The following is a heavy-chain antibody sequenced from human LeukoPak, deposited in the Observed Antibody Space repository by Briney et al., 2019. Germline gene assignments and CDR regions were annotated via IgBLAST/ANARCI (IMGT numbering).Heavy chain of an antibody. V-gene: IGHV4-34*01. J-gene: IGHJ4*02. D-gene: IGHD3-10*01. CDR2: INRSGST. CDR3: ARGGLTDGSGSYYVDY. Sequence: SETLSLTCAVYGGSFSGYYWSWIRQPPGKGLEWIGEINRSGSTNYNPSLKSRVTISVDTSKNQFSLKLSSVTAADTAVYYCARGGLTDGSGSYYVDYWGQGTLVTVSS. CDR1: GGSFSGYY.